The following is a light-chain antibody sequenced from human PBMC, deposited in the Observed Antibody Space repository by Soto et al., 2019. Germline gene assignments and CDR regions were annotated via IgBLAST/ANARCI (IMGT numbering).Light chain of an antibody. J-gene: IGKJ1*01. CDR2: HAS. CDR3: QQYKAYSWT. CDR1: QSISTW. V-gene: IGKV1-5*03. Sequence: DIQMTQSPSTLSASIGDRVTITCRASQSISTWLAWYRQKPGEAPKLLIYHASNLESGVPSWFSGSGSGTEFTLTISSLQPDDFATYYCQQYKAYSWTFGPGTKVDI.